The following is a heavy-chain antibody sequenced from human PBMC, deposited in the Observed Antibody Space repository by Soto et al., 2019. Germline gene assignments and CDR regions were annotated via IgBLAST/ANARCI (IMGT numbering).Heavy chain of an antibody. V-gene: IGHV3-48*03. Sequence: GGSLRLSCAASGFIFRSYEMDWVRQAPGKGLEWVAYISSHGTNIYYADSVKGRFTISRDNANNSLYLQMDSLRAEDTATYYCVRERAGAGKVDYFDKWGQGIPVTVSS. J-gene: IGHJ4*02. CDR1: GFIFRSYE. CDR2: ISSHGTNI. CDR3: VRERAGAGKVDYFDK. D-gene: IGHD1-1*01.